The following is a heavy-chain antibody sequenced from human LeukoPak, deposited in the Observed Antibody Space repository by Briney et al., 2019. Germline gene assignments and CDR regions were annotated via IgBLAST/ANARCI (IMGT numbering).Heavy chain of an antibody. D-gene: IGHD1-1*01. CDR2: IIPIFGTA. V-gene: IGHV1-69*05. Sequence: SVKVSCKASGGTFSSYAVSWVRQAPGQGLEWMGGIIPIFGTANYAQKFQGRVTITTDESTSTAYMELSSLRSEDTAVYYCARDGGQQLYYYCYYMDVWGKGTTVTVSS. CDR1: GGTFSSYA. J-gene: IGHJ6*03. CDR3: ARDGGQQLYYYCYYMDV.